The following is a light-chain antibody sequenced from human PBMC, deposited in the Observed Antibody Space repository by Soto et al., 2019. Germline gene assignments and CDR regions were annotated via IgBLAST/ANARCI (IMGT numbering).Light chain of an antibody. V-gene: IGKV1-5*03. CDR1: QSISSY. CDR2: KAS. Sequence: DIHLTQSPSSLSASVGVRVTITCRASQSISSYLNWYQQTPGKAPKLLIYKASTLKSGVPSRFSGSGSGTEFTLTISSLQSDDFATYYCQHYNSYSEAFGQGTKVDIK. CDR3: QHYNSYSEA. J-gene: IGKJ1*01.